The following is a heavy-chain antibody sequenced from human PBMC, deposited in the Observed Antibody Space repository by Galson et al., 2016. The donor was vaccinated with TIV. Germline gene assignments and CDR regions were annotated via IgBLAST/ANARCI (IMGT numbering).Heavy chain of an antibody. D-gene: IGHD1-14*01. CDR1: GFTFSNFV. Sequence: SLRLSCAASGFTFSNFVMHWVRQAPGRGLEWVALIWYDGTNKYYENSVKGRFTISRDNSKNSLYLQMSSLRVEDMGVYYCARDRGNRGIIDYWGQGTLFTCSS. CDR3: ARDRGNRGIIDY. CDR2: IWYDGTNK. V-gene: IGHV3-33*01. J-gene: IGHJ4*02.